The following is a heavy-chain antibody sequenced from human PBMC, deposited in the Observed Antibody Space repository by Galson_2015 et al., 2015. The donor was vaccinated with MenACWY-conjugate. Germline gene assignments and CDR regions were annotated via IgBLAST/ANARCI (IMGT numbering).Heavy chain of an antibody. D-gene: IGHD3-22*01. V-gene: IGHV3-49*03. CDR3: TRESPAYSYDRSVYYNPFAS. J-gene: IGHJ4*02. CDR1: GFTFGDYA. CDR2: IRSKAYGGTT. Sequence: SLRLSCAASGFTFGDYAMSWFRQAPGKGLEWVGFIRSKAYGGTTEYAASVKGRFTISRDDSKSIAYLQMNSLKTEDTAVYYCTRESPAYSYDRSVYYNPFASGGQEPLVTFS.